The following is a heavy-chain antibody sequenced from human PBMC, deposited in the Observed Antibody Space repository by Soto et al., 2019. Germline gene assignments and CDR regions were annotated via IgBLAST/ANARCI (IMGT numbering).Heavy chain of an antibody. CDR2: IIPIFGTA. D-gene: IGHD2-2*01. V-gene: IGHV1-69*13. CDR1: GGTFSSYA. J-gene: IGHJ5*02. Sequence: SVKVSCKASGGTFSSYAISWVRQAPGQGLEWMGGIIPIFGTANYAQKFQGRVTITADESTSTAYMELSSLRSEDTAVYYCARDRWGPTQPYNWFDPWGQGILVTVSS. CDR3: ARDRWGPTQPYNWFDP.